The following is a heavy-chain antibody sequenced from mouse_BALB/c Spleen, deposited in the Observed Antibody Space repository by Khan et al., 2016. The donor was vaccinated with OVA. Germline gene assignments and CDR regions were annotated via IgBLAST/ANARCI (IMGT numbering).Heavy chain of an antibody. Sequence: EVELVESGGDLVKPGGSLKLSCAASGFTFSSYSMSWVRQTPDKRLEWVASISSGGDYTYYPDSVKGRFTISRDNAKNTLYLQMSDLKSEETAMYYCADHLTGSLAYWGQGTLVTVSA. D-gene: IGHD4-1*01. V-gene: IGHV5-6*01. J-gene: IGHJ3*01. CDR1: GFTFSSYS. CDR2: ISSGGDYT. CDR3: ADHLTGSLAY.